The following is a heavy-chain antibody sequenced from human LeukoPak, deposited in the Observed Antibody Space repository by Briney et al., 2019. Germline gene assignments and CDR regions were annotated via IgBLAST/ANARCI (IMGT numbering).Heavy chain of an antibody. J-gene: IGHJ4*02. V-gene: IGHV4-59*01. Sequence: PSETLSLTCTVSGGSISSYYWSWIRQPPGKGLEWIGYIYYSGSTNYNPSLKGRVTISVDTSKNQFSLKLSSVTAADTAVYYCARDRYDILTGYYMLDYWGQGTLVTVSS. CDR2: IYYSGST. D-gene: IGHD3-9*01. CDR1: GGSISSYY. CDR3: ARDRYDILTGYYMLDY.